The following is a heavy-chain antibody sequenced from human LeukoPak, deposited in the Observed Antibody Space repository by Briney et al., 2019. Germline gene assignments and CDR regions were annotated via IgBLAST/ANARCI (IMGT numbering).Heavy chain of an antibody. V-gene: IGHV3-9*01. CDR1: GFTFDDYA. J-gene: IGHJ6*02. D-gene: IGHD6-13*01. CDR2: ISWNSGSI. Sequence: GRSLRLSCAASGFTFDDYAMHWVRQAPGKGLEWVSGISWNSGSIGYADSVKGRFTISRDNAKNSLYLQMNSLRAEGTALYYCANSIAAAGGYYYGMDVWGQGTTVTVSS. CDR3: ANSIAAAGGYYYGMDV.